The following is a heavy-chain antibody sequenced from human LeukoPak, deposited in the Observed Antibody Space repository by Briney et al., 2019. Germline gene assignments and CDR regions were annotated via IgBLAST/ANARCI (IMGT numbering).Heavy chain of an antibody. D-gene: IGHD4-17*01. CDR1: GYTFTSYD. CDR3: ARVRDYGDYYDAFDI. V-gene: IGHV1-8*01. Sequence: ASVKVSCKASGYTFTSYDINWVRQATGQGLEWMGWMNPNSGNTGYAQKFQGRVTMTRDTSTSTIHMELSSLRSEDTAVYYCARVRDYGDYYDAFDIWGQGTLVSVSS. CDR2: MNPNSGNT. J-gene: IGHJ3*02.